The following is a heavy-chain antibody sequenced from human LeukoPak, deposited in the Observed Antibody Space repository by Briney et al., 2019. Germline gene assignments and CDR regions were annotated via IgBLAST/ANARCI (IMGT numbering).Heavy chain of an antibody. Sequence: SETLSLTCTVSGGSISSYYWSWIRQPAGKGLEWIGRIYTSGSTNYNPSLKSRVTISVDTSKNQFSLKLSSVTAADTAVYYCARDEGYYGSGSPYFDYWGQGTLVTVSS. V-gene: IGHV4-4*07. CDR1: GGSISSYY. CDR2: IYTSGST. D-gene: IGHD3-10*01. CDR3: ARDEGYYGSGSPYFDY. J-gene: IGHJ4*02.